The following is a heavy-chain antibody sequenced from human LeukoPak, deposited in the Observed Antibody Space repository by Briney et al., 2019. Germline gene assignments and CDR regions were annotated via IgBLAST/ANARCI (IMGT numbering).Heavy chain of an antibody. CDR2: MNPNSGNT. Sequence: ASVKVSCKASGYTFTSYDINWVRQATGQGLEWMGWMNPNSGNTGYAQKFQGRVTMTRNTSISTAYMELSRLRSEDTAVYYCARSYSSSWYFWFDPWGQGTLVTVSS. V-gene: IGHV1-8*01. CDR1: GYTFTSYD. D-gene: IGHD6-13*01. J-gene: IGHJ5*02. CDR3: ARSYSSSWYFWFDP.